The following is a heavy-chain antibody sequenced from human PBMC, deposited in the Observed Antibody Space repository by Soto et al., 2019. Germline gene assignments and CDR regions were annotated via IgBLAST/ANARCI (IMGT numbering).Heavy chain of an antibody. CDR3: ARKDKSGYFNWFDP. Sequence: PXESLKISCTTSGTSITSYCIAWVRQMPGKGLEWMGIIFPSDSDTRYSPSFQGQVTISADRSTSTVFLQWASLKASDTAVYFCARKDKSGYFNWFDPWGQGTLVTVSS. CDR2: IFPSDSDT. V-gene: IGHV5-51*01. CDR1: GTSITSYC. D-gene: IGHD3-22*01. J-gene: IGHJ5*02.